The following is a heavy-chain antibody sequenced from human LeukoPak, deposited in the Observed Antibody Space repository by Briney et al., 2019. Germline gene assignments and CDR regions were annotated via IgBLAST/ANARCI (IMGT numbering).Heavy chain of an antibody. CDR1: GGSISSSSYY. J-gene: IGHJ6*03. V-gene: IGHV4-39*07. Sequence: PSETLSLTCTVSGGSISSSSYYWGWIRQPPGKGLEWIGSIYYSGSTYYNPSLKSRVTISVDTSKNQFSLKLSSVTAADTAVYYCARGDWGPNYYMDVWGKGTTVTVSS. CDR3: ARGDWGPNYYMDV. CDR2: IYYSGST. D-gene: IGHD2-21*02.